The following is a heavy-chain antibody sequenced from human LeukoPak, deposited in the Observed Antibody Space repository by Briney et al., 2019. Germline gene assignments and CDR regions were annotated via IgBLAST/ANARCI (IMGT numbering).Heavy chain of an antibody. CDR1: GYTFTAYY. V-gene: IGHV1-2*02. Sequence: ASVKVSCKASGYTFTAYYIHWVRQAPGQGLEWMGWISPNSGGTDYAQKFQGRVTMTRDTSINTAYMELSSLRSDDTAVYYCARGGVGHCSGGSCPTSWFDPWGQGTLVTVSS. CDR2: ISPNSGGT. CDR3: ARGGVGHCSGGSCPTSWFDP. D-gene: IGHD2-15*01. J-gene: IGHJ5*02.